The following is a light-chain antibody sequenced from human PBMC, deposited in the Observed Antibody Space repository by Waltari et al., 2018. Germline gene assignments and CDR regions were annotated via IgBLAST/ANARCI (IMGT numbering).Light chain of an antibody. CDR2: HAS. CDR3: QQRANWPPLT. Sequence: EIVLTQSPATLSLSPGERATLSCRASQSVSTFLAWYQQKPGQAPRLLIYHASNRATGIPARFSGSGSGTDFTLTISSLEPEDFAVYYCQQRANWPPLTFGRGTKVEIK. J-gene: IGKJ4*01. CDR1: QSVSTF. V-gene: IGKV3-11*01.